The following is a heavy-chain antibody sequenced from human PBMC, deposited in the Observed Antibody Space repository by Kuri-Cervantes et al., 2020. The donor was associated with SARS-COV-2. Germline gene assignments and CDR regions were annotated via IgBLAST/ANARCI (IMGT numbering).Heavy chain of an antibody. CDR1: GFTVSSNY. V-gene: IGHV3-66*01. CDR3: ARDAAYGDRRRGGYYYYMDV. CDR2: IYSGGST. D-gene: IGHD4-17*01. J-gene: IGHJ6*03. Sequence: GESLKISCAASGFTVSSNYMSWVRQAPGKGLEWVSVIYSGGSTYYADSVKGRFTISRDNSKNTLYLQMNSLRAEDTAVYYCARDAAYGDRRRGGYYYYMDVWGKGTTVTVSS.